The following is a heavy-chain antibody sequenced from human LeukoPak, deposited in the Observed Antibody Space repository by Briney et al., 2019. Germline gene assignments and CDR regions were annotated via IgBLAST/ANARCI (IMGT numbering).Heavy chain of an antibody. Sequence: GGSLRLSCAASGFTFNSYWMHWVRQAPGKGLVWVSRINSDGSSTSYADSVKGRFTISRDNSKNTLLLQMDSLRAEDTAVYYCARGAQYCSGTSCYARISEFWGPGTLVTVCS. CDR3: ARGAQYCSGTSCYARISEF. V-gene: IGHV3-74*01. CDR1: GFTFNSYW. CDR2: INSDGSST. D-gene: IGHD2-2*01. J-gene: IGHJ4*02.